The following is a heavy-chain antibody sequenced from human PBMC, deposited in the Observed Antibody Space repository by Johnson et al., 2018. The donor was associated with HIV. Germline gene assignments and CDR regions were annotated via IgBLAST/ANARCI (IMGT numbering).Heavy chain of an antibody. CDR3: TTDKAAAAGNRAPLFDAFDI. V-gene: IGHV3-15*01. CDR2: IKSKTDGGTT. D-gene: IGHD6-13*01. CDR1: GFTFSNAW. Sequence: EVQLVESGGGLVQPGGSLRLSCAASGFTFSNAWMSWVRQAPGKGLAWVGRIKSKTDGGTTDYAAPVKGRLTIFSDHSKNTLYLQMNSLKTEDTAVYYCTTDKAAAAGNRAPLFDAFDIWGQGTMVTVSS. J-gene: IGHJ3*02.